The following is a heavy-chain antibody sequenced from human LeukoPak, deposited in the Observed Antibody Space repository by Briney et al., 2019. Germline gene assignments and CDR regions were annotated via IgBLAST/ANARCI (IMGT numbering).Heavy chain of an antibody. CDR1: GGTFSSYA. D-gene: IGHD4-11*01. Sequence: SVTVSFKASGGTFSSYAISWVRQPPGQGLEWMGGIIPIFGTANYAQKFQGRVTITADESTSTAYMELNSLRSEDTAVYYCTRDNMYDYSNYLMAFDIWGQETMVTAAS. J-gene: IGHJ3*02. V-gene: IGHV1-69*13. CDR3: TRDNMYDYSNYLMAFDI. CDR2: IIPIFGTA.